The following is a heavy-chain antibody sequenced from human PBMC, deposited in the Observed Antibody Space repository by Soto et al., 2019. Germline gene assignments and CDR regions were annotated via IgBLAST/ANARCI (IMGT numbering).Heavy chain of an antibody. D-gene: IGHD4-17*01. CDR2: INASSGNT. V-gene: IGHV1-3*01. CDR3: ARDDSRNVDYRDNPSGPRDY. Sequence: ASVKVSCKASGYTFTSYAMHWVRQAPGQRLEWMGLINASSGNTNYSQKFQGRVTMTRDTSTSTVYMELSSLRSEDTAVYYCARDDSRNVDYRDNPSGPRDYWGQGTLVTVSS. J-gene: IGHJ4*02. CDR1: GYTFTSYA.